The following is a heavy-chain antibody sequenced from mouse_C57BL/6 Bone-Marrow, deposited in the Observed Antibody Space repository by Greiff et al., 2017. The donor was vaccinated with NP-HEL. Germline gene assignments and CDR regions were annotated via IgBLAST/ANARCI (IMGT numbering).Heavy chain of an antibody. CDR1: GYTFTSYW. J-gene: IGHJ1*03. D-gene: IGHD1-1*01. Sequence: QVQLKESGAELVKPGASVKMSCKASGYTFTSYWITWVKQRPGQGLEWIGDIYPGSGSTNYNEKFKSKATLTVDTSSSTAYMQLSSLTSEDSAVYYCARNYYGSSYSWYFDVWGTGTTVTVSS. CDR3: ARNYYGSSYSWYFDV. V-gene: IGHV1-55*01. CDR2: IYPGSGST.